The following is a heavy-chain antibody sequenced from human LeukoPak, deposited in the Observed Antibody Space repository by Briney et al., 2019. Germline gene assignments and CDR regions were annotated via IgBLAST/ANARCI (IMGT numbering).Heavy chain of an antibody. Sequence: ASVKVSCKASGSTFSSYAISWVRQAPGQGLEWMGRIIPILGIANYAQKFQGRVTITADKSTSTAYMELSSLRSEDTAVYYCASESMVRGVIITRPFDYWGQGTLVTVSS. D-gene: IGHD3-10*01. CDR1: GSTFSSYA. J-gene: IGHJ4*02. V-gene: IGHV1-69*04. CDR2: IIPILGIA. CDR3: ASESMVRGVIITRPFDY.